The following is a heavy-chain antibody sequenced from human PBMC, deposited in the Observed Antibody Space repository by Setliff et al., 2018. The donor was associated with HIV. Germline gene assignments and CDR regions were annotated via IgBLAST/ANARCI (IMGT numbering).Heavy chain of an antibody. D-gene: IGHD6-6*01. CDR1: GGTFSLYA. Sequence: SVKVSCKASGGTFSLYAINWVRQAPGQGLEWMGGIIPIFNTAKYSQRLQDRVTIARDTSASTAYMELSSLRSEDTAVYYCARGHSSSAYDAYDIWGQGTMVTVSS. V-gene: IGHV1-69*05. CDR3: ARGHSSSAYDAYDI. J-gene: IGHJ3*02. CDR2: IIPIFNTA.